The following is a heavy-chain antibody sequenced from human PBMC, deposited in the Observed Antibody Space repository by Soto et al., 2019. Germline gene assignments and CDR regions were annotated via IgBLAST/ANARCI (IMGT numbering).Heavy chain of an antibody. D-gene: IGHD5-18*01. CDR2: ISWNSGSI. Sequence: EVQLVESGGGLVQPGRSLRLSCAASGFTFDDYAMHWVRQAPGKGLEWVSGISWNSGSIGYADSVKGRFTISRDNAKNSLYLQINGLRAEDTALYYFAKDWSDTAMVSGVLDYWGQGTLVTVSS. CDR1: GFTFDDYA. CDR3: AKDWSDTAMVSGVLDY. J-gene: IGHJ4*02. V-gene: IGHV3-9*01.